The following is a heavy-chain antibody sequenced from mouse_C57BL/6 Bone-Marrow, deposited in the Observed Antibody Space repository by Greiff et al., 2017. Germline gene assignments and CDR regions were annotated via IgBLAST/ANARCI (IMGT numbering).Heavy chain of an antibody. J-gene: IGHJ2*01. CDR2: IHPNSGST. CDR3: ARITTVVADY. D-gene: IGHD1-1*01. CDR1: GYTFTSYW. V-gene: IGHV1-64*01. Sequence: QVQLQQPGAELVKPGASVKLSCKASGYTFTSYWMHWVKQRPGQGLEWIGMIHPNSGSTNYNEKFKSKATLTVDKSSSTAYMQLSSLTSADSAVYYCARITTVVADYWGQGTTLTVSS.